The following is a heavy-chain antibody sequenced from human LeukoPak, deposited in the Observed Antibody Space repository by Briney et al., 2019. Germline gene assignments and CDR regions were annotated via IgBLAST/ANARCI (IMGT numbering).Heavy chain of an antibody. D-gene: IGHD2-15*01. Sequence: GGSLRLSCAASGFTFSKYWMYWVRQGPGKGLAWVSRITSDGSSTSHADSVKGRFTISRDNAKNTLYLQMNSLRAEDTAVYYCAKGSPTYSDYWGQGTLVTVSS. CDR2: ITSDGSST. J-gene: IGHJ4*02. V-gene: IGHV3-74*01. CDR1: GFTFSKYW. CDR3: AKGSPTYSDY.